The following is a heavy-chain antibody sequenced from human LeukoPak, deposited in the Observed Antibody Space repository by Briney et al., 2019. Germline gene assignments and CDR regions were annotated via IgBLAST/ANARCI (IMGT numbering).Heavy chain of an antibody. J-gene: IGHJ4*02. V-gene: IGHV3-48*03. CDR1: GFTFSSYE. Sequence: GGSLRLSCAASGFTFSSYEMNWVRQAPGKGLEWVSYISSSGSTIYYADSVKGRFTISRDNAKNSLYLQMNSLRAEYTAVYYCARASEDIVVVPAAIYFDYWGQGTLVTVSS. CDR3: ARASEDIVVVPAAIYFDY. D-gene: IGHD2-2*02. CDR2: ISSSGSTI.